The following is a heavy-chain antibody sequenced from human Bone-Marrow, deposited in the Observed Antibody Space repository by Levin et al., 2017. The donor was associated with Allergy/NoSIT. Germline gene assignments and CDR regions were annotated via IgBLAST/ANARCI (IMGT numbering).Heavy chain of an antibody. J-gene: IGHJ6*02. CDR2: ISSGGHDI. CDR3: AKDRIQGMLRNYGMDV. D-gene: IGHD3-10*02. Sequence: EASVKVSCAASGFTFITFGVNWVRQAPGKGLEWVSSISSGGHDIYYADSVKGRFTISRDNAKNSLYLQMDSLRTDDTGVYYCAKDRIQGMLRNYGMDVWGQGTTVTVSS. V-gene: IGHV3-21*01. CDR1: GFTFITFG.